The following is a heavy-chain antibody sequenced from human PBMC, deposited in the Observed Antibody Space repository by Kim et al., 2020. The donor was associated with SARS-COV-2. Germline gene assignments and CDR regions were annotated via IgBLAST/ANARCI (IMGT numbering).Heavy chain of an antibody. V-gene: IGHV3-7*03. J-gene: IGHJ4*02. Sequence: EKEYGGSVTGRFTISRDNAKNLLYLQMNNLRAEDTAVYYCTRDNGFGSYWGQGALVTVSS. CDR2: EK. CDR3: TRDNGFGSY. D-gene: IGHD2-8*01.